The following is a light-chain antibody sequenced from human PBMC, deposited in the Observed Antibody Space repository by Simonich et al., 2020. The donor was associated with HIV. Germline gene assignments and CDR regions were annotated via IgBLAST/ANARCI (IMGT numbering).Light chain of an antibody. CDR3: QSYDSSLSGWV. J-gene: IGLJ3*02. V-gene: IGLV1-40*01. Sequence: QSVLTQPPSVSGAPGQRVTISCTGSSPNIGAGYDVHWYQPLPGTAPKLLIYDNTKRPSGVPDRFAGSKSGTSASLAITGLQAEDEADYYCQSYDSSLSGWVFGGGTKLTVL. CDR1: SPNIGAGYD. CDR2: DNT.